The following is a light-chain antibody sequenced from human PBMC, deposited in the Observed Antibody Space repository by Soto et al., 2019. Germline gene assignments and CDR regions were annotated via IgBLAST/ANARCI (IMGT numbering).Light chain of an antibody. J-gene: IGKJ5*01. CDR1: QSVSSSY. V-gene: IGKV3D-7*01. CDR2: GAS. CDR3: QHDYDLVT. Sequence: EIVMTQSPATLSLSPGERATLSCRASQSVSSSYLSWYQQKPGQSPRLLIYGASTRATGIPARFSGSGSGTDFTLTISSLQPEDFAVYYCQHDYDLVTFGGGTRLEIK.